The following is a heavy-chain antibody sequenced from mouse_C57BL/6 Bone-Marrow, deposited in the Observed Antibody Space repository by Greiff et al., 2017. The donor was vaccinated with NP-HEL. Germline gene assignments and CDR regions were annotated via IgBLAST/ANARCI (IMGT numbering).Heavy chain of an antibody. Sequence: QVQLQQSGAELVRPGASVTLSCKASGYTFTDSEMHWVKQTPVHGLEWIGAIDPETGGTAYNQKFKGKAILTADKSTSTAYMELRSLTSEDSAVYYCTRRGIYGYDGNYAMDYWGQGTSVTVSS. CDR1: GYTFTDSE. CDR3: TRRGIYGYDGNYAMDY. V-gene: IGHV1-15*01. J-gene: IGHJ4*01. D-gene: IGHD2-2*01. CDR2: IDPETGGT.